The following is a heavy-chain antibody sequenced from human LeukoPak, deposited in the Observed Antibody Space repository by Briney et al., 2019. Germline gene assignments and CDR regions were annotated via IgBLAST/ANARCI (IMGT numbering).Heavy chain of an antibody. CDR1: GYTFTNYA. J-gene: IGHJ6*03. CDR2: INAANGHT. V-gene: IGHV1-3*03. D-gene: IGHD3-10*01. Sequence: ASVKVSCKASGYTFTNYAIHWVRQAPGQRFEWMEWINAANGHTKYSQHFQDRITITRDTSATTAYMELSNLRSEDMALYYCARGRGPPNTNRDFYYYYYMDVWGTGTTVTVSS. CDR3: ARGRGPPNTNRDFYYYYYMDV.